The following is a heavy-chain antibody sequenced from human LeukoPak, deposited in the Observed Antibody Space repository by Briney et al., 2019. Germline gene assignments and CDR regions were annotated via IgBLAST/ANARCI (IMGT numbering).Heavy chain of an antibody. D-gene: IGHD3-9*01. CDR1: GFTFSSYG. V-gene: IGHV3-33*01. Sequence: PGRSLRLSCAASGFTFSSYGMHWVRQAPGKGLEWVAVIWYDGSNKYYADPVKGRFTISRDNSKNTLYLQMNSLRAEDTAVYYCARDYDILTGAGEETDYWGQGTLVTVSS. CDR2: IWYDGSNK. J-gene: IGHJ4*02. CDR3: ARDYDILTGAGEETDY.